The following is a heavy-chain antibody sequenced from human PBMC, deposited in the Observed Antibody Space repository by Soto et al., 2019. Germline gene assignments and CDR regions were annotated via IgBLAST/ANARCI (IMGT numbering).Heavy chain of an antibody. V-gene: IGHV3-7*01. CDR2: IKQDGTET. CDR1: GFTFSSFW. J-gene: IGHJ3*02. D-gene: IGHD2-15*01. CDR3: ARGFNSPWNPVVVVETYVFGI. Sequence: EEQLVESGGALVQPGGSLRLSCAASGFTFSSFWMSWVRQAPGKGLEWVANIKQDGTETHYVDSVKGRFTISRDNVKDSLFLQMNSLRVEDTAVYYCARGFNSPWNPVVVVETYVFGIWGQGTMVTVSS.